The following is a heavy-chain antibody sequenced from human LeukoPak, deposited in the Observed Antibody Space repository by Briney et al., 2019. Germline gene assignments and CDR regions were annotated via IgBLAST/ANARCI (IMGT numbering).Heavy chain of an antibody. CDR1: GFTFYNYA. Sequence: PGGSLRLSCTASGFTFYNYAMSWVRQGPGKGLEWVSGLSGSGVSTYYADSVKGRFTISRGSSWNTLYLQMNSLRAEDTAVYYCAKAKSGSFSPFDYWGQGTLVTVSS. J-gene: IGHJ4*02. CDR2: LSGSGVST. D-gene: IGHD1-26*01. CDR3: AKAKSGSFSPFDY. V-gene: IGHV3-23*01.